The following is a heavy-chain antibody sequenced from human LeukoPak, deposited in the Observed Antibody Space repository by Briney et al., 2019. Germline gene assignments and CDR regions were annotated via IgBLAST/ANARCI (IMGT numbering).Heavy chain of an antibody. V-gene: IGHV1-18*04. CDR3: ARANSPDTDY. CDR2: ISAYNGNT. J-gene: IGHJ4*02. CDR1: GYTFTGYY. Sequence: ASVKVSCKASGYTFTGYYMHWVRQAPGQGLEWMGWISAYNGNTNYAQKLQGRVTMTTDTSTSTAYMELRSLRSDDTAVYYCARANSPDTDYWGQGTLVTVSS. D-gene: IGHD4-23*01.